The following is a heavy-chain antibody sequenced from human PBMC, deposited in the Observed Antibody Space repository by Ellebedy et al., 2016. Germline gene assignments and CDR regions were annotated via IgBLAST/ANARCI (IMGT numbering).Heavy chain of an antibody. CDR2: INHAGDVQ. J-gene: IGHJ4*02. V-gene: IGHV3-7*01. D-gene: IGHD3-10*01. CDR3: ARDRYGSGSHGD. CDR1: GFSLSNSW. Sequence: GESLKISCAASGFSLSNSWMAWVRQAPGKGLEWVGNINHAGDVQHYGDSVRGRFTISKDNAKNSLYLHMNSLRDEDTAVYYCARDRYGSGSHGDWGQGTLVTVSS.